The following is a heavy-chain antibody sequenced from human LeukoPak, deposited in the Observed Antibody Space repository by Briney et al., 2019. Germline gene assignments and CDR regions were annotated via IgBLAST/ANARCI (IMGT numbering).Heavy chain of an antibody. V-gene: IGHV4-4*07. CDR1: GDSISNYH. D-gene: IGHD2-2*01. CDR2: IYTSGST. Sequence: SVTLSLTCTVSGDSISNYHWSWIRQPAGKGLEWIGRIYTSGSTNYNPSLKSRVTMSVDTSKNQFSLKLSSVTAADTAVYYCARDQAVVPAATVLNWFDPWGQGTLVTVSS. CDR3: ARDQAVVPAATVLNWFDP. J-gene: IGHJ5*02.